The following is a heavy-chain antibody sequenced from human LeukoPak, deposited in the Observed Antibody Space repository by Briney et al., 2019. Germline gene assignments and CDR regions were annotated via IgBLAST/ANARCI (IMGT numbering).Heavy chain of an antibody. CDR2: ITRDSIYT. Sequence: GGSLRLSCAASGFTFSNYNMNWVRQTPGKGLEWVSSITRDSIYTFYADSVKGRFTISRDNAKNSLSLQMNSLRAEDTAVYYCARRSGSYYRVYFDYWGQGTLVTVSS. J-gene: IGHJ4*02. CDR3: ARRSGSYYRVYFDY. D-gene: IGHD3-10*01. CDR1: GFTFSNYN. V-gene: IGHV3-21*01.